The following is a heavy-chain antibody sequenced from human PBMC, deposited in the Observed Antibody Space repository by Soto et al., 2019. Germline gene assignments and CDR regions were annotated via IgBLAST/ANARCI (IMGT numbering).Heavy chain of an antibody. CDR3: ARDYYDSSGYPTTIFDY. D-gene: IGHD3-22*01. J-gene: IGHJ4*02. V-gene: IGHV4-31*03. CDR2: IYYSGST. CDR1: GGSISSGGYY. Sequence: QVQLQESGPGLVKPSQTLSLTCTVSGGSISSGGYYWSWIRQHPGKGLEWIGYIYYSGSTYYNPYLKSRVTISVDTSKNQFSLKLSSVTAADTAVYYCARDYYDSSGYPTTIFDYWGQGTLVTVSS.